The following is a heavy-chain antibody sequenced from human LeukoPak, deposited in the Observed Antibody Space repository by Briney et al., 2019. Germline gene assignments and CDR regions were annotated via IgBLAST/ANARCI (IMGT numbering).Heavy chain of an antibody. J-gene: IGHJ4*02. D-gene: IGHD5-12*01. CDR1: GFTFSNYG. CDR3: AREMGLNIVATFGY. V-gene: IGHV3-33*01. Sequence: HAGRSLRLSCAASGFTFSNYGMHWVRQAPGKGLEWAALIWYDGSNKYYADSVQGRFIISRDNSKNTLYLQMNSLRAEDTAVYYCAREMGLNIVATFGYWGQGTLVTVSS. CDR2: IWYDGSNK.